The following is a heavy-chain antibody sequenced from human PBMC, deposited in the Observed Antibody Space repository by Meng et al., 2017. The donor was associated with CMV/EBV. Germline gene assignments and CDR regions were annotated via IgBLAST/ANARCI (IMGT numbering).Heavy chain of an antibody. J-gene: IGHJ5*02. D-gene: IGHD6-25*01. CDR2: IKSKTDGGTT. CDR3: TAATHLNWFDP. CDR1: GFTFSNAW. V-gene: IGHV3-15*01. Sequence: CAASGFTFSNAWMSWGRQAPGKGLEWVGRIKSKTDGGTTDYAAPVKGRFTISRDDSKNTLYLQMNSLKTEDTAVYYCTAATHLNWFDPWGQGTLVTVSS.